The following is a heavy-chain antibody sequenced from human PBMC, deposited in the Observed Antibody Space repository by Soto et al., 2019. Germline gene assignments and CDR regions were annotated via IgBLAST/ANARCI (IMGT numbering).Heavy chain of an antibody. CDR2: INPKTGDT. CDR3: VTGDHLVR. Sequence: ASVNVSCKASGYTFTGYYLNWVRQAPGRGLEWVGWINPKTGDTNNAQKFQGRVTMTTDTSISTGYMELSGLKSDDTAVYYCVTGDHLVRWGQGTRVTVSS. J-gene: IGHJ4*02. V-gene: IGHV1-2*02. CDR1: GYTFTGYY. D-gene: IGHD6-6*01.